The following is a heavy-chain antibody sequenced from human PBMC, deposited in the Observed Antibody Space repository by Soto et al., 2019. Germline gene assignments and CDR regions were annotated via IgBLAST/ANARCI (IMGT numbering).Heavy chain of an antibody. V-gene: IGHV3-66*01. CDR1: GFTVSSNY. CDR2: IYSGGST. J-gene: IGHJ4*02. CDR3: ARAPNYYDSSGQFDY. Sequence: GGSLRLSCAASGFTVSSNYMSWVRQAPEKGLEWVSVIYSGGSTYYADSVKGRFTISRDNSKNTLYLQMNSLRAEDTALYYCARAPNYYDSSGQFDYWGQGTLVTVSS. D-gene: IGHD3-22*01.